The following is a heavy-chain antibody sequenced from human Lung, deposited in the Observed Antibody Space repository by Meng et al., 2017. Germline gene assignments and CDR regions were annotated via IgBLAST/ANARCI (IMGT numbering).Heavy chain of an antibody. J-gene: IGHJ1*01. CDR2: IYSRGST. D-gene: IGHD3-22*01. Sequence: QGQGRKWGRGRAKPVLPLPLPCSVSRGPISSEGYCWTWIRQPAGEGLEWSGRIYSRGSTNYNPLHSSRVTISLDASKIQFSLELSSWTGTDTAVHYWARDLSDSTGYYPFQHWGQGTLVTVSS. V-gene: IGHV4-61*02. CDR1: RGPISSEGYC. CDR3: ARDLSDSTGYYPFQH.